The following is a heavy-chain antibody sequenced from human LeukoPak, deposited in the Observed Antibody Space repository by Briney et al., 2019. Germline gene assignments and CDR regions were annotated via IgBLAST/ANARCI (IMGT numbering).Heavy chain of an antibody. CDR3: ASPSDSRYDSSGYHYFDY. CDR2: IIPILGIA. J-gene: IGHJ4*02. V-gene: IGHV1-69*04. CDR1: GGTFSSYA. D-gene: IGHD3-22*01. Sequence: SVKVSCKASGGTFSSYAISWVRQAPGQGLEWMGRIIPILGIANYAQKFQGRVTITADKSTSTAYMELSSLRSEDTAVYYCASPSDSRYDSSGYHYFDYWGQGTLVTVSS.